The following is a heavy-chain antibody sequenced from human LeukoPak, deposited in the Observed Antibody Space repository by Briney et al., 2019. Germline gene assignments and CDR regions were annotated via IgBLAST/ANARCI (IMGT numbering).Heavy chain of an antibody. CDR1: GYTFTSYY. J-gene: IGHJ4*02. D-gene: IGHD1-7*01. CDR2: INPSGGST. V-gene: IGHV1-46*01. CDR3: ASPLELGTVLGY. Sequence: EASVKVSCKASGYTFTSYYMHWVRQAPGQGLEWMGIINPSGGSTSYAQKFQGRVTMTRDTSTSTVYMELSSLRSEDTAVYYCASPLELGTVLGYWGQGTLVTVSS.